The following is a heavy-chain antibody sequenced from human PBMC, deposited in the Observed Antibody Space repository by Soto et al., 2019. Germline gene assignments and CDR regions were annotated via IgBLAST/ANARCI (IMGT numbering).Heavy chain of an antibody. CDR2: ISPYNGDT. V-gene: IGHV1-18*04. Sequence: QVQLVQSGAEVKRPGASLKVSCQASGYTFTTYGFNWVRQSPGQGREWMGWISPYNGDTNYAQNSQGRVTLTTDTSTSTAYMELRSLTSDDTAVYYCARTPRAQMIVLEAATRLDYWGQGTLVTVSS. CDR3: ARTPRAQMIVLEAATRLDY. CDR1: GYTFTTYG. D-gene: IGHD2-15*01. J-gene: IGHJ4*02.